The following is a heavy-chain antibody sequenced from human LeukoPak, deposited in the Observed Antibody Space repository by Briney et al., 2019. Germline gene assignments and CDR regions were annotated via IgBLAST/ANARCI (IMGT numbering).Heavy chain of an antibody. CDR2: MNPNSGNT. V-gene: IGHV1-8*01. Sequence: GASVKVSCKASGYTFTSYDINWVRQATGQGLEGMGWMNPNSGNTGYAQKFQGRVTMTRNTSISTAYMELSSLRSEDTAVYYCAIGHDILTGYYYDPFDYWGQGTLVTVSS. J-gene: IGHJ4*02. CDR3: AIGHDILTGYYYDPFDY. D-gene: IGHD3-9*01. CDR1: GYTFTSYD.